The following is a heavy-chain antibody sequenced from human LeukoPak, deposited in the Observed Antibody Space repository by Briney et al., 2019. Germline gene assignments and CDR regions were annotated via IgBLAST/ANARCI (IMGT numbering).Heavy chain of an antibody. J-gene: IGHJ4*02. CDR1: GFTFSSYA. Sequence: GGSLRLSCAASGFTFSSYAMDWVRQAPGKGLEWVAVISHDESRQDYADPVKGRFTISRDNSQNTLFLQMNSLRIEDTAVYYCARVVDGGSSWYSPMEYWGQGTLVTVSS. V-gene: IGHV3-30-3*01. D-gene: IGHD6-13*01. CDR3: ARVVDGGSSWYSPMEY. CDR2: ISHDESRQ.